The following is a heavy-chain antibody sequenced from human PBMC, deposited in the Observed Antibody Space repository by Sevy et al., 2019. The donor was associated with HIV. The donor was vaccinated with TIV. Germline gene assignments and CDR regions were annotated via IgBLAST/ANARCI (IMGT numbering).Heavy chain of an antibody. CDR3: ARDFVYASDY. Sequence: GGSLRLSCAASGFTFSTYSMNWVRQAPGKGLEWISYINGNSDVIYYADSVRGRFTISRDNAQNSLYLQMNSLRDEDTAVYYCARDFVYASDYWGQGTLVTVSS. CDR2: INGNSDVI. D-gene: IGHD2-8*01. CDR1: GFTFSTYS. V-gene: IGHV3-48*02. J-gene: IGHJ4*02.